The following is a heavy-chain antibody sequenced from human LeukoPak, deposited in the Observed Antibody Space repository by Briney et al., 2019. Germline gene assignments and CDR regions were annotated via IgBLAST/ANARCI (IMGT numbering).Heavy chain of an antibody. CDR3: ARHVPAAPSPHPYYYYYMDV. CDR2: IYYSGST. Sequence: SETLSLTCTVSGGSISSSSYYWGWIRQPPGKGLEWIGSIYYSGSTYYNPSLKSRVTISVDTSKNQFSLKLSSVTAADTAVYYCARHVPAAPSPHPYYYYYMDVWGKATTVTVSS. CDR1: GGSISSSSYY. J-gene: IGHJ6*03. D-gene: IGHD2-2*01. V-gene: IGHV4-39*01.